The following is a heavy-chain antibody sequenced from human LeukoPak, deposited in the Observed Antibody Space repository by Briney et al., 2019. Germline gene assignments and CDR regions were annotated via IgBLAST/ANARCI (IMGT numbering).Heavy chain of an antibody. V-gene: IGHV1-69*04. J-gene: IGHJ5*02. D-gene: IGHD3-16*01. CDR2: IIPILGIA. CDR3: ARDLGLVGFDRFDP. CDR1: GGTFSSYA. Sequence: GASVKVSCKASGGTFSSYAISWVRQAPGQGLEWMGRIIPILGIANYAQKFQGRVTITADKSTSTAYMELSSLRSEDTAAYYCARDLGLVGFDRFDPWGQGTLVTVSS.